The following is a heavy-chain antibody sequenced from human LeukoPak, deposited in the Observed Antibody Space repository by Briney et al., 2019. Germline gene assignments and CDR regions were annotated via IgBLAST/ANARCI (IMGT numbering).Heavy chain of an antibody. D-gene: IGHD2/OR15-2a*01. V-gene: IGHV3-23*01. J-gene: IGHJ4*02. CDR3: AKDPPSSGTTFDY. CDR2: ISGNGGAT. CDR1: GFTFRDRY. Sequence: GGSLRLSCAASGFTFRDRYMGWVRQAPGMGLEWVSTISGNGGATYYADSVKGRFTISRDNSKNTLYLQMNSLRAEDTAVYYCAKDPPSSGTTFDYWGQGTLVTVSS.